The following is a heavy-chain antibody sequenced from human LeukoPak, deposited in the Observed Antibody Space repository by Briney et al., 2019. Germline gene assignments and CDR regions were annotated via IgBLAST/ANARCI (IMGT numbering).Heavy chain of an antibody. Sequence: GRSLRLSCAASGFTFDDYAMHWVRQAPGKGLEWVSGISWNSGSIGYADSVKGRLTISRDNAKNSLYLQMNSLRAEDTAVYYCYCGSGSNFDYWGQGPLVTVSS. CDR3: YCGSGSNFDY. D-gene: IGHD3-10*01. V-gene: IGHV3-9*01. J-gene: IGHJ4*02. CDR1: GFTFDDYA. CDR2: ISWNSGSI.